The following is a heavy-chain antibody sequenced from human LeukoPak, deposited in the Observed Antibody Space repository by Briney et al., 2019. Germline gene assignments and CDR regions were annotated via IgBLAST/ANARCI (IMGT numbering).Heavy chain of an antibody. CDR1: GFTLSNPW. Sequence: GGSLRLSCAASGFTLSNPWIHWVRQAPGKGLVWVSRINSDGSTTTYADSVKGRFTISRDNSKNTLYLQMNSLRAEDTAVYYCATGIVVRDIFDYWGQGTLVTVSS. D-gene: IGHD6-19*01. V-gene: IGHV3-74*01. CDR2: INSDGSTT. CDR3: ATGIVVRDIFDY. J-gene: IGHJ4*02.